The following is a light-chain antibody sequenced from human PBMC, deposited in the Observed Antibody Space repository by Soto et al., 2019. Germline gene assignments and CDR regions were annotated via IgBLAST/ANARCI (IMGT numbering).Light chain of an antibody. V-gene: IGKV1-39*01. CDR2: AAS. CDR3: QQSLDITYP. CDR1: RRSRSY. Sequence: DIQMTQCPSSLSASVGYGGTITGRASRRSRSYLNLYQQKPGKAPKLLIYAASSLQSGVPSRFTASGSGTDFTPTISSPQPEAFASSKCQQSLDITYPFDQGTXVDIK. J-gene: IGKJ2*01.